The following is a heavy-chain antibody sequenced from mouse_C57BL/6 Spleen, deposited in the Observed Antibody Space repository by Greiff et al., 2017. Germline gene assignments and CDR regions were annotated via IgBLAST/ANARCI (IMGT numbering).Heavy chain of an antibody. CDR1: GYTFTSYW. CDR2: IHPNSGRT. J-gene: IGHJ3*01. Sequence: QVQLQQPGAELVKPGASVKLSCKASGYTFTSYWMHWVKQRPGQGLEWIGMIHPNSGRTNYNEKFKSKATLTVDKSSSTAYIQLSSLTSEDSAVYYCARGGDYSNYEAWFAYWGQGTLVTVSA. D-gene: IGHD2-5*01. V-gene: IGHV1-64*01. CDR3: ARGGDYSNYEAWFAY.